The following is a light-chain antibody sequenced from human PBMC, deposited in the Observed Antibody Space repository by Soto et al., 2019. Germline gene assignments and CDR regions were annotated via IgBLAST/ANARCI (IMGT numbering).Light chain of an antibody. V-gene: IGLV2-14*01. CDR1: SSDVGGYNY. Sequence: QSALTQPAYVSGSPGQSITISCTGTSSDVGGYNYVSWYQQHPGKAPKLMIYEVSNRPSGVSNRFSGSKSGKPASLTISGRPAEDEADYYGNSYTSRSNPPNDVFGTGTKVTVL. CDR2: EVS. J-gene: IGLJ1*01. CDR3: NSYTSRSNPPNDV.